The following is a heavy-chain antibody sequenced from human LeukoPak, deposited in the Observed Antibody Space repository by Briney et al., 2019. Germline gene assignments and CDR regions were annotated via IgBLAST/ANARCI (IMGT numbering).Heavy chain of an antibody. CDR2: ISGDGSST. J-gene: IGHJ4*02. CDR1: GFTFSSYS. CDR3: AREGTPGTLDY. Sequence: PGGSLRLSCAASGFTFSSYSMHWVRQAPGKGLESISAISGDGSSTYYANSVKGRFTISRDNSENTLYLQMGSLTAEDMAVYYCAREGTPGTLDYWGQGTLVTVSS. V-gene: IGHV3-64*01. D-gene: IGHD6-13*01.